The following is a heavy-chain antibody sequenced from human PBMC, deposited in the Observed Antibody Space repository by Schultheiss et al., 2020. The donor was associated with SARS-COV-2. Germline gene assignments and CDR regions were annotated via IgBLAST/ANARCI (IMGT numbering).Heavy chain of an antibody. V-gene: IGHV4-39*01. CDR2: IYYSGST. J-gene: IGHJ5*02. CDR3: ARHTKDHWVVVPAALKWFDP. CDR1: GGSISSGNYY. D-gene: IGHD2-2*01. Sequence: SETLSLTCTASGGSISSGNYYWAWIRQPPGKGLEWIGSIYYSGSTYYKSSLKSRVSISVDTSKNQFSLKLSSVTAADTAVYYCARHTKDHWVVVPAALKWFDPWGQGTLVTVSS.